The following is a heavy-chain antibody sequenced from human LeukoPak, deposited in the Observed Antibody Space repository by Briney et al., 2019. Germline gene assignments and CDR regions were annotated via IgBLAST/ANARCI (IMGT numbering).Heavy chain of an antibody. Sequence: PSETLSLTCTVSGYSISSGYYWGWIRQPPGKGLEWIGSIYHSGSTYYNPSLKSRVTISVDTSKNQFSLKLSSVTAADTAVYYCARLGYYYDSSGYDWGQGTLVTVSS. CDR2: IYHSGST. CDR1: GYSISSGYY. CDR3: ARLGYYYDSSGYD. D-gene: IGHD3-22*01. J-gene: IGHJ4*02. V-gene: IGHV4-38-2*02.